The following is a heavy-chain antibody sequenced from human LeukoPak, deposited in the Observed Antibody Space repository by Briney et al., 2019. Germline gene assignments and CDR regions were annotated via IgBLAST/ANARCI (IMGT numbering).Heavy chain of an antibody. Sequence: ASVKVCCKASGYTFTSYAMHWVRQAPGQRLEWMGWTNAGNGNTKYSQKFQGRVTITRDTSASTAYMELSSLRSEDTAVYYCARGTYSSSLGWFDPWGQGTLVTVSS. D-gene: IGHD6-13*01. J-gene: IGHJ5*02. CDR2: TNAGNGNT. CDR1: GYTFTSYA. V-gene: IGHV1-3*01. CDR3: ARGTYSSSLGWFDP.